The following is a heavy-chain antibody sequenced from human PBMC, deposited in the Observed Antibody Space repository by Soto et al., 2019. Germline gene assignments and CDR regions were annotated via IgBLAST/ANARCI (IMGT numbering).Heavy chain of an antibody. J-gene: IGHJ4*02. D-gene: IGHD6-13*01. Sequence: VASVKVSCKASGFTFTSSAVQWVRQARGQRLEGIGWIVVGSGNTNYAQKFQERVTITRDMSTSTAYMELSSLRSEDTAVYYCAARAAAGSPFDYWGQGPLVTVSS. CDR2: IVVGSGNT. V-gene: IGHV1-58*01. CDR1: GFTFTSSA. CDR3: AARAAAGSPFDY.